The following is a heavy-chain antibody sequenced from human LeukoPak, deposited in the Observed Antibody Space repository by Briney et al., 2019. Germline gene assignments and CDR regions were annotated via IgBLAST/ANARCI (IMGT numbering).Heavy chain of an antibody. CDR2: IDSTGAYT. D-gene: IGHD3-16*01. Sequence: GGSLRLSCAASGFIFSNYAMSWVRQAPGKGLEWVSAIDSTGAYTWYADSVKGRFTVSRDNVKNSLFLQMNSLRVEDTAAYYCARLHSAVYYGDAFDIWGQGTMVTVSS. CDR3: ARLHSAVYYGDAFDI. CDR1: GFIFSNYA. J-gene: IGHJ3*02. V-gene: IGHV3-23*01.